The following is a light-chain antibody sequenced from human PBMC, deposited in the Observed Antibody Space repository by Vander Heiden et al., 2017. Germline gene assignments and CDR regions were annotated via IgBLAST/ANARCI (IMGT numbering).Light chain of an antibody. V-gene: IGLV2-23*02. Sequence: QAALTQPASVSGSPGKSITISCTGTSSDVGRYNLVSWYQQHPGKAPKLMIYEVSKRPSGVSNRFSGSKSGNTASLTISGLQAEDEADYYCCSYAGSSTYVVFGGGTKLTVL. CDR3: CSYAGSSTYVV. J-gene: IGLJ2*01. CDR1: SSDVGRYNL. CDR2: EVS.